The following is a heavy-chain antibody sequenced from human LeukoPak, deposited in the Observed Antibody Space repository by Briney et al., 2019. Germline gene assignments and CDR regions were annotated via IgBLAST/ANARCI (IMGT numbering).Heavy chain of an antibody. J-gene: IGHJ4*02. Sequence: ASVKVSCKASGYTFTSYGISWVRQAPGQGLEWMGWISAYNGNTNYAQKLQGRVTMTTDTSTSTAYMELRSLRSDDTAVYYCARDRYYDILTGSDYWGQGTLVTVSS. V-gene: IGHV1-18*01. CDR3: ARDRYYDILTGSDY. D-gene: IGHD3-9*01. CDR1: GYTFTSYG. CDR2: ISAYNGNT.